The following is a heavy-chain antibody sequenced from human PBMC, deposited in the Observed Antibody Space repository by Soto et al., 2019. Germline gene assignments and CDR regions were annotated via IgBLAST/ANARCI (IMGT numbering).Heavy chain of an antibody. D-gene: IGHD3-10*01. J-gene: IGHJ3*02. CDR2: INAGNGNT. Sequence: ASVKVSCKASGYTFTSYAMHWVRQAPGQRLEWMGWINAGNGNTKYSQKFQGRVTITRDTSASTAYMELSSLRSEDTAVYYCATITMVRGVIVNAFDIWGQGTMVTVSS. V-gene: IGHV1-3*01. CDR3: ATITMVRGVIVNAFDI. CDR1: GYTFTSYA.